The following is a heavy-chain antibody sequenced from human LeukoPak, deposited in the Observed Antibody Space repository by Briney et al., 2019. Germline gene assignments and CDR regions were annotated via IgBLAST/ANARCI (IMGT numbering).Heavy chain of an antibody. J-gene: IGHJ4*02. V-gene: IGHV4-39*01. CDR3: ARHGDLGYCSSTSRYAGGYYFDY. CDR1: SGSISSSSYY. D-gene: IGHD2-2*01. Sequence: SETLSLTCTVSSGSISSSSYYWGWIRQPPGKGLEWLGRIYYSWSTYYNPTLKSRVTISVDTSKNQFSLKLSSVTAADTAVYYCARHGDLGYCSSTSRYAGGYYFDYWGQGTLVTVSS. CDR2: IYYSWST.